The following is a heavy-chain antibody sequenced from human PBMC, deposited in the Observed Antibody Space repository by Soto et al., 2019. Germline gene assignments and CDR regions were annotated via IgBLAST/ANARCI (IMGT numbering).Heavy chain of an antibody. CDR1: GYTFTSYG. CDR3: ARDLRSRIAAASLPGWFDP. D-gene: IGHD6-13*01. CDR2: ISAYNGNT. V-gene: IGHV1-18*01. J-gene: IGHJ5*02. Sequence: GASVKVSCKASGYTFTSYGISWVRQAPGQGLEWMGWISAYNGNTNYAQKLQGRVTMTTDTSTSTAYMELRSLRSDDTAVYYCARDLRSRIAAASLPGWFDPWGQGTLVTVSS.